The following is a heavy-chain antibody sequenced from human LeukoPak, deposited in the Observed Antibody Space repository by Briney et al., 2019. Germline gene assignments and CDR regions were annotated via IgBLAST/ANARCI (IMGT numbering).Heavy chain of an antibody. D-gene: IGHD6-19*01. J-gene: IGHJ4*02. V-gene: IGHV1-58*01. CDR1: GFTFTSSA. Sequence: SVKVSCKASGFTFTSSAVQWVRQARGQRLEWIGWIVVGSGNTNYAQKFQERVTITRDMSTSTAYMELSSLRSEDTAVYYCARGSSGWRGFDYWGQGTLVTVSS. CDR2: IVVGSGNT. CDR3: ARGSSGWRGFDY.